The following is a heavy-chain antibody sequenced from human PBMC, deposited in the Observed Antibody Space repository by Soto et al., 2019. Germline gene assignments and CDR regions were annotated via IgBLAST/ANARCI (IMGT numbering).Heavy chain of an antibody. CDR3: ARDKITGLFDY. CDR1: GGSFSGYY. V-gene: IGHV4-34*01. D-gene: IGHD2-8*02. CDR2: INHRGST. Sequence: QVQLQQWGAGLLKPSETLSLTCAVYGGSFSGYYWTWIRQPPGTGLEWIGEINHRGSTNYNPSLKGRVTISVATSKNQFSPKLTSVTAAARAVYYCARDKITGLFDYWGQGTLVTVSS. J-gene: IGHJ4*02.